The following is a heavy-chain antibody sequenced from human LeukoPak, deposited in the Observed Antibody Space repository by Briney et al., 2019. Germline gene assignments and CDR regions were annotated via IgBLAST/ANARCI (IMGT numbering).Heavy chain of an antibody. V-gene: IGHV4-59*08. D-gene: IGHD3-10*01. CDR1: GGSISSYY. CDR3: ARQALWFGELLP. Sequence: SETLSLTCTVSGGSISSYYWSWIRQPPGKGLEWIGYIYYSGSTNYNPSLKSRVTISVDTSKNQFSLKLSSVTAADTAVYYCARQALWFGELLPWGQGTLVTVSS. J-gene: IGHJ5*02. CDR2: IYYSGST.